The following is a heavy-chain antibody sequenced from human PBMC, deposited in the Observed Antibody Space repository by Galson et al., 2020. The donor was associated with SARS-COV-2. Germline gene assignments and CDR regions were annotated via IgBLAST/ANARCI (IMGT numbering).Heavy chain of an antibody. Sequence: SETLSLTCTVSGGSISSGGYYWSWIRQHPGKGLEWIGYIYYSGSTYYNPSLKSRVTISVDTSKNQFSLKLSSVTAADTAVYYCARDGLWAGAFDIWGQGTMVTVSS. CDR2: IYYSGST. J-gene: IGHJ3*02. D-gene: IGHD3-16*01. CDR1: GGSISSGGYY. V-gene: IGHV4-31*03. CDR3: ARDGLWAGAFDI.